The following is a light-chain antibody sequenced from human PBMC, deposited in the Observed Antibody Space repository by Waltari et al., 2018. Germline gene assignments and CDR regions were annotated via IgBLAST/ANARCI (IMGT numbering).Light chain of an antibody. Sequence: DIVMTQSPLSLPVTPGEPASISCRFSQSLLHVDGYNYLDWYLQKPGQSPQLLIYMGSTRAAGVPDRFSGSGSGTDFTLKISRVEAEDVGVYYCMQPLETPWTFGQGTKVEIK. CDR1: QSLLHVDGYNY. CDR2: MGS. V-gene: IGKV2-28*01. CDR3: MQPLETPWT. J-gene: IGKJ1*01.